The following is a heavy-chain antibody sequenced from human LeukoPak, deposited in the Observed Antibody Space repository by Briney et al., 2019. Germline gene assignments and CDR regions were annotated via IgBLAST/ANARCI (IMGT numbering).Heavy chain of an antibody. CDR1: GGSISSGSYY. J-gene: IGHJ4*02. Sequence: SETLSLTCTVSGGSISSGSYYWSWIRQPAGKGLEWIGRIYTSGSTNYNPSLKSRVTISVDTSKNQFSLKLSSVAAADTAVYYCATDPGVTGGFYYFDYWGQGTLVTVSS. V-gene: IGHV4-61*02. CDR2: IYTSGST. CDR3: ATDPGVTGGFYYFDY. D-gene: IGHD2-21*02.